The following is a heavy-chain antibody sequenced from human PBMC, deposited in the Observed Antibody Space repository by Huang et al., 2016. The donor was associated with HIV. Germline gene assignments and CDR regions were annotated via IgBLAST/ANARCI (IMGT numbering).Heavy chain of an antibody. J-gene: IGHJ4*02. Sequence: EVPLVESGGGLVQPGGSLGLSCAASGFTFSSYWMHWDRPAPGKGVVWVSRINSDGSSSGYADSVKGRFTISRDNSKNTLYLQMNSLRAEDTAVYYCVRDPRIQSWLNYFDYWGQGTLVSVSS. CDR1: GFTFSSYW. V-gene: IGHV3-74*01. D-gene: IGHD3-22*01. CDR2: INSDGSSS. CDR3: VRDPRIQSWLNYFDY.